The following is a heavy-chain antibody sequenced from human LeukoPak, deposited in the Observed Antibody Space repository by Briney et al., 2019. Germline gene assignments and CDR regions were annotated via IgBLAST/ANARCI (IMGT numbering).Heavy chain of an antibody. J-gene: IGHJ3*02. D-gene: IGHD3-22*01. V-gene: IGHV4-31*03. CDR1: GGSISSGGYY. CDR3: ARWIGLLQFDAFDI. Sequence: PSETLSLTCTVSGGSISSGGYYWSWIRQRPGKGLEWIGYIYYSGSNYYNPSLKSRVTISVDPSKNQLSLKLSSVTAADTAVYYCARWIGLLQFDAFDIWGQGTMVTVSS. CDR2: IYYSGSN.